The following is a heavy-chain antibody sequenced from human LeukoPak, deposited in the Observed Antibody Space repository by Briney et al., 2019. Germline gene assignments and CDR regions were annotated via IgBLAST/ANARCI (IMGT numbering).Heavy chain of an antibody. V-gene: IGHV1-8*01. J-gene: IGHJ6*03. D-gene: IGHD2-15*01. CDR3: ARGGGGSFYYYYYMDV. CDR2: MNPNSGNT. Sequence: ASVKVSCKASGYTFTSYDINWVRQATGQGLEWMGWMNPNSGNTGYAQKFQGRVTMTRNTSISTAYMELSSLRSADTAVYYCARGGGGSFYYYYYMDVWGKGTTVTVSS. CDR1: GYTFTSYD.